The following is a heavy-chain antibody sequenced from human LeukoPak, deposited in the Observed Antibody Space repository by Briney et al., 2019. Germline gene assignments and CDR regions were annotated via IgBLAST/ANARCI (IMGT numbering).Heavy chain of an antibody. D-gene: IGHD4-17*01. Sequence: GASVKVSCKASGYTFTSYGISWVRQAPGQGLEWMGWISAYNGNTNYAQKLQGRVTMTTDTSTSTAYMELSSLRSEDTAVYYCASSKINDYGDYVLYYFDYWGQGTLVTVSS. CDR3: ASSKINDYGDYVLYYFDY. CDR1: GYTFTSYG. J-gene: IGHJ4*02. V-gene: IGHV1-18*01. CDR2: ISAYNGNT.